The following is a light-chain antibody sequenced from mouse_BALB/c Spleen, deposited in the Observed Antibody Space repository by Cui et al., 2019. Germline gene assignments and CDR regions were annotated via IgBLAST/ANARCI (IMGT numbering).Light chain of an antibody. CDR2: LTS. CDR1: SSVSY. J-gene: IGKJ2*01. CDR3: QQWSSNPPT. V-gene: IGKV4-68*01. Sequence: QIVLTQSPALMSASPGEKVTMTCSASSSVSYMYWYQQKPRSSPKPWIYLTSNLASGVPARFSGRGSGTSYSLTISSMEAEDAATYYCQQWSSNPPTFGGGTKLEIK.